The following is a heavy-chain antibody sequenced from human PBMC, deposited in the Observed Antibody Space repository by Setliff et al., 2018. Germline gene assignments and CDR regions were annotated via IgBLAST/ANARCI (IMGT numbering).Heavy chain of an antibody. CDR3: AKRHPDYYDSSGNWFDP. V-gene: IGHV4-59*11. J-gene: IGHJ5*02. Sequence: LSETLSLTCTVSGGSISSHYWSWIRQPPGKGLEWIGEINHSGSTNYNPSLKSRVTISVDTSKNQFSLKLSSVTAADTAVYYCAKRHPDYYDSSGNWFDPWGQGTLVTVSS. D-gene: IGHD3-22*01. CDR1: GGSISSHY. CDR2: INHSGST.